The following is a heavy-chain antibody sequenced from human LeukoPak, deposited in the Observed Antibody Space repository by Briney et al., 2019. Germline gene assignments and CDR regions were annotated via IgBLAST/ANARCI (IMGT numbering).Heavy chain of an antibody. CDR2: IYYSGST. J-gene: IGHJ4*02. Sequence: SETLSLTCTVSGGSISSSSYHWGWIRQPPGKGLEWIGSIYYSGSTYYNPSLKSRVTISVDTSKNQFSLKLSSVTAADTAVYYCARRLGGSYAFDYWGRGTLVTVSS. V-gene: IGHV4-39*01. CDR1: GGSISSSSYH. D-gene: IGHD1-26*01. CDR3: ARRLGGSYAFDY.